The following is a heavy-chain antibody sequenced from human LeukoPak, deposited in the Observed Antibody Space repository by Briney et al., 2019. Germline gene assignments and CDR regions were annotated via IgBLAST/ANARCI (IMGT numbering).Heavy chain of an antibody. CDR2: IYYSGST. V-gene: IGHV4-59*08. CDR3: ARLSDSDSSGFYWGFEY. J-gene: IGHJ4*02. Sequence: SETLSLTCTVSGGSISSYYWSWIRQPPGKGLECIGYIYYSGSTNYNPSLKSRVTISVDTSKNQFSLKLSSVTAADTAVYYCARLSDSDSSGFYWGFEYWGQGTLVTVSS. CDR1: GGSISSYY. D-gene: IGHD3-22*01.